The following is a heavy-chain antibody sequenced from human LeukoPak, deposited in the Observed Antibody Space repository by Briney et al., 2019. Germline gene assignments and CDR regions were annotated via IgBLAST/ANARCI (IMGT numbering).Heavy chain of an antibody. D-gene: IGHD3-3*01. V-gene: IGHV1-69*04. J-gene: IGHJ6*02. CDR3: ARAGTYDFWSGYYPNYYYYGMDV. CDR2: IIPILGIA. Sequence: ASVKVSCKASGGTFSSYAISWVRQAPGQGLEWMGRIIPILGIANYAQKFQGRVTITADKSTSTAYMELSSLRSEDTAVYYCARAGTYDFWSGYYPNYYYYGMDVWGQGTTVTVSS. CDR1: GGTFSSYA.